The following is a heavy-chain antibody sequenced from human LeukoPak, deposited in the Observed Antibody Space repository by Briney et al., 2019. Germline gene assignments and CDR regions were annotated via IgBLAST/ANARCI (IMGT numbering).Heavy chain of an antibody. CDR1: GYTFTSYY. Sequence: GASVKVSCKASGYTFTSYYMHWVRQAPGQGLEWMGIINPSGGSTSYAQKFQGRVTMTRDTSTSTVYMELSSLRSEDTAVYYCARDLQPGGNYYGMDVWGQGTTVTVSS. V-gene: IGHV1-46*01. CDR2: INPSGGST. CDR3: ARDLQPGGNYYGMDV. J-gene: IGHJ6*02. D-gene: IGHD1-14*01.